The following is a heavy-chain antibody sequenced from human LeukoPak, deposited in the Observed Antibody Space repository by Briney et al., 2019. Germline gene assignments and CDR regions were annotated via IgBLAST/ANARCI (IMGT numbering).Heavy chain of an antibody. CDR3: ARGGYSYGYLYAFDI. V-gene: IGHV3-53*01. D-gene: IGHD5-18*01. Sequence: GGSLRLSCAASGFTVSSNYLSWVRQAPGKGLEYVSIIYSGGSTYYADAVKGRFTISRDNSKNTLYLQMNSLRAEDTAVYYCARGGYSYGYLYAFDIWGQGTMVTVSS. J-gene: IGHJ3*02. CDR2: IYSGGST. CDR1: GFTVSSNY.